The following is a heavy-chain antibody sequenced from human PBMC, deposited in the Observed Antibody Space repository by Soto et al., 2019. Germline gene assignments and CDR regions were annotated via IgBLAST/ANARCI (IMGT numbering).Heavy chain of an antibody. V-gene: IGHV3-21*01. CDR3: ARVYDKDYYYGMDV. J-gene: IGHJ6*02. CDR2: ISSSSSYI. D-gene: IGHD3-9*01. CDR1: GFTFSSYS. Sequence: PGGSLRLSCAASGFTFSSYSMNWVRQAPGKGLEWVSSISSSSSYIYYADSVKGRFTISRDNAKNSLYLQMNSLRAEDTAVYYCARVYDKDYYYGMDVWGQGTTVTVSS.